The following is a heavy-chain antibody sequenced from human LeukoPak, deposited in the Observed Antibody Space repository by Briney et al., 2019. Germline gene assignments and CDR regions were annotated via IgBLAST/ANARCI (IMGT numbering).Heavy chain of an antibody. Sequence: GGSLRLSCAASGVTFSSYAMSWVRQAPGKGLEWVSAIGGSGGSTYYADSVKGRFTISRDNTKNTLYLQMNSLRAEDTAVYYCARGQYSSGSGDFDYWGQGTLVTVSS. CDR2: IGGSGGST. CDR3: ARGQYSSGSGDFDY. J-gene: IGHJ4*02. V-gene: IGHV3-23*01. D-gene: IGHD6-19*01. CDR1: GVTFSSYA.